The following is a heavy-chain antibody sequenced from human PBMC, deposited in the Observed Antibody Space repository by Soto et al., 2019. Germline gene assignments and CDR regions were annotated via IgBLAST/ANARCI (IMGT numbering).Heavy chain of an antibody. Sequence: SETLCLTCTVSGGSISSGSYYWGWIRQPPGKGLEWIGSIYYSGSTYYNPSLKSRVTISVDTSKNQFSLKLSSVTAADTAVYYCARLVSGYSYAVSYYYGMDVWGQGTTVT. J-gene: IGHJ6*02. V-gene: IGHV4-39*01. D-gene: IGHD5-18*01. CDR1: GGSISSGSYY. CDR2: IYYSGST. CDR3: ARLVSGYSYAVSYYYGMDV.